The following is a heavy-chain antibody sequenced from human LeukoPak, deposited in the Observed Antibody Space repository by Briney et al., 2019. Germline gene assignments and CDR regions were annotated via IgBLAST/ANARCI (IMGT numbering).Heavy chain of an antibody. J-gene: IGHJ6*03. V-gene: IGHV1-69*05. D-gene: IGHD2-2*02. CDR3: AREDTVGHDYYYMDV. Sequence: ASVKVSCKASGGTFSSYAISWVRQAPGQGLEWMGRIIPIFGTANYAQKFQGRVTITTDESTSTAYMELSSLRSEDTAVYYCAREDTVGHDYYYMDVWGKGTTVTVSS. CDR1: GGTFSSYA. CDR2: IIPIFGTA.